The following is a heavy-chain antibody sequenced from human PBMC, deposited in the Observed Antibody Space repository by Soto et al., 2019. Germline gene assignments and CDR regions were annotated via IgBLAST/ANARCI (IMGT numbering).Heavy chain of an antibody. CDR2: ISAYNGNT. D-gene: IGHD6-19*01. Sequence: QVQLVQSGAEVKKPGASVKVSCRASGYTFTSYVISWVRQAPGQGLEWMGSISAYNGNTNFAQKLQGRVTMTTDTSTSIAYMELRSLRSDDTAVYYCARVVATVAGPYGMDVWGQGTTVTVSS. J-gene: IGHJ6*02. V-gene: IGHV1-18*01. CDR3: ARVVATVAGPYGMDV. CDR1: GYTFTSYV.